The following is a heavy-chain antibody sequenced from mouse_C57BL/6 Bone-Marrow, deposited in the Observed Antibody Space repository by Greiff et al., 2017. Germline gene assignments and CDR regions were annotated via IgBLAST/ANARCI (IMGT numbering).Heavy chain of an antibody. CDR3: AILMTTVVATKDYYAMGY. D-gene: IGHD1-1*01. CDR2: ILPGSGST. Sequence: VQLQQSGAELMKPGASVQLSCKATGYTFTGYWIEWVKQRPGHGLEWIGEILPGSGSTNYNEKFKGKATFTADTSSNTAYLQLSRLTPEDSAIYYCAILMTTVVATKDYYAMGYWGEGTSVTGSS. CDR1: GYTFTGYW. V-gene: IGHV1-9*01. J-gene: IGHJ4*01.